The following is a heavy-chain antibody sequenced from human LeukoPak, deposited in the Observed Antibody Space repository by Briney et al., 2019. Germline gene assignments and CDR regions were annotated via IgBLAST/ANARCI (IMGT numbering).Heavy chain of an antibody. Sequence: ASVKVSCKASGYTFTSYGISWVRQAPGQGLEWMGWISAYNGNTNYAQKFQGRVTITADKSTSTAYMELSSLRSEDTAVYYCARDLDTWSPGNYGMDVWGQGTTVTVSS. CDR2: ISAYNGNT. D-gene: IGHD3/OR15-3a*01. CDR3: ARDLDTWSPGNYGMDV. J-gene: IGHJ6*02. V-gene: IGHV1-18*01. CDR1: GYTFTSYG.